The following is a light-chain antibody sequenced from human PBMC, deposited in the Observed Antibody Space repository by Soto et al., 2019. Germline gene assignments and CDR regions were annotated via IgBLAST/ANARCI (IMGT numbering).Light chain of an antibody. J-gene: IGLJ1*01. CDR2: GNN. V-gene: IGLV1-40*01. Sequence: QSVLMQPPSGSGAPGQRVTISCTGSSSNIGAGYDVHWYQHLPGAAPKLLIFGNNNRPSGVPDRFSGSKSGTSASLAITGLQAEDEAHYYCQSFDSSLSGPCVFGTGTKVTVL. CDR1: SSNIGAGYD. CDR3: QSFDSSLSGPCV.